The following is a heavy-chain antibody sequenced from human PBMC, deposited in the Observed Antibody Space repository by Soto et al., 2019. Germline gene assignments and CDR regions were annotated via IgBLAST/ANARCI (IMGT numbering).Heavy chain of an antibody. D-gene: IGHD5-12*01. CDR1: GGTFSNYP. V-gene: IGHV1-69*12. CDR2: IIPIFGTV. Sequence: QVQLVQSGAEVKKPGSSVKVSCKASGGTFSNYPISWVRQAPGQGLEWMGGIIPIFGTVNYAQKFQGRVKITADESTSTASMELSSLRSEATAVYSCARGNHRWLQLWYFDLWGRGTLVTVSS. CDR3: ARGNHRWLQLWYFDL. J-gene: IGHJ2*01.